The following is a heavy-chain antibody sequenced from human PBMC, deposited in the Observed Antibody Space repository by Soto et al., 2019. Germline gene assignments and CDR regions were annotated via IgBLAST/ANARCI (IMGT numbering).Heavy chain of an antibody. CDR2: ISGSSVSI. V-gene: IGHV3-48*02. D-gene: IGHD2-15*01. Sequence: RRSLRLSCRASGFIFSSYTKNWCRQPPGKGLEWVSYISGSSVSIYYADSVKGRFTVSRDNAQNSLFLEMNSLRDEDTAVYYCARLTSILYGMDVGGLGTTVTVSS. CDR1: GFIFSSYT. J-gene: IGHJ6*02. CDR3: ARLTSILYGMDV.